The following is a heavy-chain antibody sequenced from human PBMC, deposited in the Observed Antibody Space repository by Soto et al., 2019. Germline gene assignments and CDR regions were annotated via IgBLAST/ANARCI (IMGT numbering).Heavy chain of an antibody. D-gene: IGHD2-15*01. CDR1: GGSFSGYY. CDR3: ARGTPDIVVVVAATPFDY. J-gene: IGHJ4*02. CDR2: INHSGST. Sequence: SETVSLTCAVYGGSFSGYYWSWIRQPPGKGLEWIGEINHSGSTNYNPSLKSRVPISVDTSKNQFSLKLSSVTAADTAVYYCARGTPDIVVVVAATPFDYWGQGTLVTVSS. V-gene: IGHV4-34*01.